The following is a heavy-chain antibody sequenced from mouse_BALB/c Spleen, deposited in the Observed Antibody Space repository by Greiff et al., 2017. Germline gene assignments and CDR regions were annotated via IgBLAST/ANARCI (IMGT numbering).Heavy chain of an antibody. J-gene: IGHJ4*01. V-gene: IGHV5-17*02. D-gene: IGHD2-2*01. CDR2: ISSGSNTI. CDR3: ARGGLRRDYAMDY. Sequence: DVMLVESGGGLVQPGGSRKLSCAASGFTFSSFGMHWVRQAPEKGLEWVAYISSGSNTIYYADTVKGRFTISRDNPKNTLFLQMTSLRSEDTAMYYCARGGLRRDYAMDYWGQGTSVTVSS. CDR1: GFTFSSFG.